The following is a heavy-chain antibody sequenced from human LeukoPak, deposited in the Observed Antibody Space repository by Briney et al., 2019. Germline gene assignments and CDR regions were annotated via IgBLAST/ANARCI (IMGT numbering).Heavy chain of an antibody. V-gene: IGHV5-51*01. CDR2: IYAGGSDT. J-gene: IGHJ4*02. D-gene: IGHD6-13*01. CDR3: ARSSSSWSQGDF. Sequence: GESLKISCKGSGYRFTSYWIGWVRQMPGKGLDWMGIIYAGGSDTRYSPSFQGQVAFSADKSISTAYLQWSSLKASDTAMYYCARSSSSWSQGDFWGQGTLVSVSS. CDR1: GYRFTSYW.